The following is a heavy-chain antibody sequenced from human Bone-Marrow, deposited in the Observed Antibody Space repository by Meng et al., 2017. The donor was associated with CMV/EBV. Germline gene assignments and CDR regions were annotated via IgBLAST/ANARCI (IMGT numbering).Heavy chain of an antibody. D-gene: IGHD6-6*01. V-gene: IGHV1-18*04. CDR1: GYTFTGYY. CDR2: ISAYNGNT. CDR3: ARFPPLYSSSSGRVY. J-gene: IGHJ4*02. Sequence: ASVKVSCKASGYTFTGYYMHWVRQAPGQGLEWMGWISAYNGNTNYAQKLQGRVTMTTDTSTSTAYMELRSLRSDDTAVYYCARFPPLYSSSSGRVYWGQGALVTVSS.